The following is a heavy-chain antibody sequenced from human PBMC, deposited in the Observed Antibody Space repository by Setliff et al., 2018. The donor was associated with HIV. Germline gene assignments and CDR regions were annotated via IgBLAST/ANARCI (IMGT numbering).Heavy chain of an antibody. D-gene: IGHD3-22*01. J-gene: IGHJ4*02. CDR1: GYTFTSYG. V-gene: IGHV1-18*01. Sequence: ASVKVFCKPSGYTFTSYGINWVRQAPGQGLEWMGWISGYNGKTNYAQKFQGRVTMTTDTSTSTAYMELRSLRSDDTAVYYCARNFYDSSGYRYDYWGQGTLVTVSS. CDR3: ARNFYDSSGYRYDY. CDR2: ISGYNGKT.